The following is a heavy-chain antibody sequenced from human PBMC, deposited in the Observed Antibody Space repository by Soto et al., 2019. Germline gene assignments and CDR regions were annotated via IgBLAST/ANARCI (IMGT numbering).Heavy chain of an antibody. Sequence: QLQLQESGPGLVKTSETLSLTCSVFGGSISSSSHYWGWIRQAPGKGLEWIGSMSYSGSAYYNPSLKCRVTLFGDMSKKQVSLKLSSVTDADTAMYYCARGHGGITVFGAPGHFDYWGQGTRVTVSS. J-gene: IGHJ4*02. CDR2: MSYSGSA. CDR3: ARGHGGITVFGAPGHFDY. D-gene: IGHD3-3*01. V-gene: IGHV4-39*01. CDR1: GGSISSSSHY.